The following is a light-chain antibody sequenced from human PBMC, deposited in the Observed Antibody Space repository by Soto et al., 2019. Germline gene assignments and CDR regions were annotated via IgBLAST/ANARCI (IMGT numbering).Light chain of an antibody. CDR1: SSNIGAGYD. Sequence: QSVLTQPPSVSGAPGQRVTISCTGSSSNIGAGYDVHWYQQLPGTAPKLLIYANFNRPSGVPERFSGSKSGTSASLAITGLKAEDEADYSCQSHDNSLSGYVFGPGTKLTVL. V-gene: IGLV1-40*01. CDR3: QSHDNSLSGYV. CDR2: ANF. J-gene: IGLJ1*01.